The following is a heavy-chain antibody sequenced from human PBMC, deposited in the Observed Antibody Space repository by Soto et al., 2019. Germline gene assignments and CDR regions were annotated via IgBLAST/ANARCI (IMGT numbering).Heavy chain of an antibody. V-gene: IGHV1-2*02. D-gene: IGHD3-9*01. J-gene: IGHJ4*02. Sequence: GASVKVCCKASGYTFIDYYMHWVRQAPGQGFEWMGRISPRSGGTNYAQKFQGRVTMTWDTSLNTAYMELSSPISEDTAVYYCARPPGYISDWYYFDLWGQGTLVTVSS. CDR3: ARPPGYISDWYYFDL. CDR2: ISPRSGGT. CDR1: GYTFIDYY.